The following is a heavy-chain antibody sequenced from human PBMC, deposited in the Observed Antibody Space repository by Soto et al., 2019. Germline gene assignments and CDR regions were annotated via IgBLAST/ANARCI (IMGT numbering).Heavy chain of an antibody. J-gene: IGHJ4*02. D-gene: IGHD1-26*01. CDR1: GFTFSSYA. CDR2: ISGSGGST. CDR3: AKDRSGSYSYFDY. V-gene: IGHV3-23*01. Sequence: GGSLRLSCAASGFTFSSYAMSWVRQAPGKGLEWVSAISGSGGSTYYADSVKGRFTISRDNSKNTLYLQMNSLRAGDTAVYYCAKDRSGSYSYFDYWGQGTLVTVSS.